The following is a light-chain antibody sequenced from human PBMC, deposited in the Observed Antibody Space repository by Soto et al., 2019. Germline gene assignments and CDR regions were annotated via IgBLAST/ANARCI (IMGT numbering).Light chain of an antibody. CDR1: SSNIGSNT. J-gene: IGLJ3*02. Sequence: QSVLTQPPSASGTPGQRVTISCSGSSSNIGSNTVNWYQQVPGTAPQLVIYSNNQRTSGVPDRFFGSKSGTSASLAITGLQSEDEADYYCATWDDSLNGPVFGGGTKLTVL. CDR2: SNN. CDR3: ATWDDSLNGPV. V-gene: IGLV1-44*01.